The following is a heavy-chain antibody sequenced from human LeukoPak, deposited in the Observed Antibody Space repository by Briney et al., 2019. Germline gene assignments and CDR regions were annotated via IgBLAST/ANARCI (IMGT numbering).Heavy chain of an antibody. CDR3: VRESPVAAVGRSWFDP. J-gene: IGHJ5*02. Sequence: GGSLRLSCAASGFTFDTYALSWVRRAPGKGLEWVSAISGSGTNTYYADSVKGRFTISRDNTKNTLYLQMNSLRAEDTAVYYCVRESPVAAVGRSWFDPWGQGTLVTVSS. CDR2: ISGSGTNT. CDR1: GFTFDTYA. D-gene: IGHD6-13*01. V-gene: IGHV3-23*01.